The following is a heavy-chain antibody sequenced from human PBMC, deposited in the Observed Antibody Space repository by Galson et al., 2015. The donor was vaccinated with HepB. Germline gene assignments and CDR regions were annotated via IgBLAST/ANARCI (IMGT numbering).Heavy chain of an antibody. Sequence: SLRLSCAASGFTFSDYYMSWIRQAPGKGLEWVSYISSSGSTIYCADSVKGRFTISRDNAKNSLYLQMNSLRAEDTAVYYCARDSEIQLWLGESYGMDVWGQGTTVTVSS. V-gene: IGHV3-11*04. CDR3: ARDSEIQLWLGESYGMDV. J-gene: IGHJ6*02. D-gene: IGHD5-18*01. CDR1: GFTFSDYY. CDR2: ISSSGSTI.